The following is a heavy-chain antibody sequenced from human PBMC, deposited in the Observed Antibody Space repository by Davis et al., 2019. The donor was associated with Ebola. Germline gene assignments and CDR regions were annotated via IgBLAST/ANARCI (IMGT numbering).Heavy chain of an antibody. J-gene: IGHJ4*02. CDR1: GFTFSSYG. D-gene: IGHD1-1*01. CDR2: ISYDGSNK. CDR3: ARAHPTELERPLGDY. V-gene: IGHV3-30*03. Sequence: PGGSLRLSCAASGFTFSSYGMHWVRQAPGKGLEWVAVISYDGSNKYYADSVKGRFTISRDNSKNTLYLQMNSLRSEDTAVYYCARAHPTELERPLGDYWGQGTLVTVSS.